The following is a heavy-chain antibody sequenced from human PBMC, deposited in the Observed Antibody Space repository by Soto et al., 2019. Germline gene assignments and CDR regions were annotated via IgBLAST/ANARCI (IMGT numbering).Heavy chain of an antibody. V-gene: IGHV3-48*02. Sequence: EVQLVESGGGLVQPGGSLRLSCAASGFTFSSYSMNWVRQAPGKGLEWVSYISSSSSTIYYADSVKGRFTISRDNAKNSLYLQMTSLRDADTAVYYCAREGYDYVWGILFDYWGQGTLVTVSS. CDR2: ISSSSSTI. D-gene: IGHD3-16*01. CDR1: GFTFSSYS. CDR3: AREGYDYVWGILFDY. J-gene: IGHJ4*02.